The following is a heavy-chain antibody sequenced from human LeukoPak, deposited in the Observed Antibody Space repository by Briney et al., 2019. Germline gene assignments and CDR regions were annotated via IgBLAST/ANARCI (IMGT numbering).Heavy chain of an antibody. V-gene: IGHV1-69*01. CDR3: ARIVPAASARDYYYYGMDV. D-gene: IGHD2-2*01. Sequence: GSSVKVSCKASGGTFSSYAISWVRQAPGQGLEWMGGIIPIFGTANYAQKFHGRVTITADESTSTAYMELSSLRSEDTAVYYCARIVPAASARDYYYYGMDVWGQGTTVTVSS. CDR1: GGTFSSYA. J-gene: IGHJ6*02. CDR2: IIPIFGTA.